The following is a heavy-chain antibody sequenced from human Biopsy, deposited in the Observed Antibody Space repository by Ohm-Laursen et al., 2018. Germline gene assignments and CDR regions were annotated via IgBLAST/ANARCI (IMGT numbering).Heavy chain of an antibody. CDR2: VYNGGNT. CDR3: ARTPRDSFWSGSYKRGLWFDP. J-gene: IGHJ5*02. V-gene: IGHV4-59*01. D-gene: IGHD3-3*01. CDR1: GGPIISYY. Sequence: SETLSLTCSVSGGPIISYYCTWIWQPPGKGLERIGHVYNGGNTNFNPTLKSRVTISKDTSKNQFSLQVNSVTAADTAVYYCARTPRDSFWSGSYKRGLWFDPWGQGTLVIVSS.